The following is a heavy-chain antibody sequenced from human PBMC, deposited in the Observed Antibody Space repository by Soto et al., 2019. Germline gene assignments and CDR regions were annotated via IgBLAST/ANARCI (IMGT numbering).Heavy chain of an antibody. CDR1: GFTFSDFY. CDR2: ISGSGTTT. V-gene: IGHV3-11*01. Sequence: GGSLRLSCAASGFTFSDFYMTWIRRAPGRGLECLSYISGSGTTTHYADSVKGRFTISRDNAKNSLYLQMDGLRADDAGVYYCARTTWELGVRFDYWGQGALVTV. D-gene: IGHD1-1*01. CDR3: ARTTWELGVRFDY. J-gene: IGHJ4*02.